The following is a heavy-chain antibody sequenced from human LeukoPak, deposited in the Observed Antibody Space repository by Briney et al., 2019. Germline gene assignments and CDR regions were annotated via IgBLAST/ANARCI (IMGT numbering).Heavy chain of an antibody. V-gene: IGHV4-4*02. CDR3: ARVVVPPYYYYYGMDV. CDR2: IYHSGST. Sequence: SETLSLTWAVSGGSISSSNWWSWVRQPQGKGLEWIGEIYHSGSTNYNPSLKSRVTISVDKSKNQFSLKLSSVTAADTAVYYCARVVVPPYYYYYGMDVWGKGTTVTVSS. J-gene: IGHJ6*04. D-gene: IGHD2-2*01. CDR1: GGSISSSNW.